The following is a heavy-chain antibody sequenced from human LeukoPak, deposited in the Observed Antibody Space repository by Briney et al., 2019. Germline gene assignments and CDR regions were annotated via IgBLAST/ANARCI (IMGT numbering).Heavy chain of an antibody. Sequence: SETLSLTCTVSASSISPYYWTWIRQPSGGSLEWIGHISYTGSTYYNPSLKSRVTISLDTSKNQFTLRLTSVTAADTAVYYCARQAWLLDYWGQGTLVAVSS. J-gene: IGHJ4*02. CDR3: ARQAWLLDY. CDR1: ASSISPYY. D-gene: IGHD5-12*01. CDR2: ISYTGST. V-gene: IGHV4-59*08.